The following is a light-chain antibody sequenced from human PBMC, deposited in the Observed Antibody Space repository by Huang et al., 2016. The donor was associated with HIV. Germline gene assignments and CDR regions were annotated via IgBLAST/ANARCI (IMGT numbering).Light chain of an antibody. CDR2: DAS. V-gene: IGKV3-11*01. Sequence: EIVLTQSPATLSLSPGESATLSCRTSQSIFNYLAWYQQRPGQAPRLLIYDASSRATGVSARFSGSGSGTDFALTINNLEPEDFAVYYCQQRSAWPRTFGQGTKLEI. J-gene: IGKJ2*01. CDR3: QQRSAWPRT. CDR1: QSIFNY.